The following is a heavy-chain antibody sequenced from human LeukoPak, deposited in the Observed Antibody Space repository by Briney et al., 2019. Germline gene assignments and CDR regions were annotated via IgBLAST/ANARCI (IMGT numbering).Heavy chain of an antibody. CDR1: GFTFSSYS. J-gene: IGHJ4*02. D-gene: IGHD2-15*01. Sequence: GGSLRLSCAASGFTFSSYSMNWVRQAPGKGLEWVSSISSSSSYIYYADSVKGRFSISRDNSKNTLYLQMSSLRSGDTAIYYCARVFCGGGTCYSRGLIDSWGQGTLVTVSS. CDR3: ARVFCGGGTCYSRGLIDS. CDR2: ISSSSSYI. V-gene: IGHV3-21*04.